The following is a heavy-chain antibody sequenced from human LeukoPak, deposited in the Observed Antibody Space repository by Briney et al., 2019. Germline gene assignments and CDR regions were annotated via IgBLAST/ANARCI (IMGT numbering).Heavy chain of an antibody. CDR2: ISAYNGST. J-gene: IGHJ5*02. V-gene: IGHV1-18*01. CDR3: ARVIRYNWFDP. Sequence: ASVKVSCKASGYTFTSYGISWVRQAPGQGLEWMGWISAYNGSTNYAQKLQGRVTMTTDTSTSTAYMELRSLRSDDTTVYYCARVIRYNWFDPWGQGTLVTVSS. CDR1: GYTFTSYG.